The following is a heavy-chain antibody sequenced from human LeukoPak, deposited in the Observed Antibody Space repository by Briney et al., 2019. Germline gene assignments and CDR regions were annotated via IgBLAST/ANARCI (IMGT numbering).Heavy chain of an antibody. D-gene: IGHD3-16*02. J-gene: IGHJ4*02. V-gene: IGHV4-39*07. Sequence: SETLSLTCTVSGGSISSSSYYWGWICQPPGKGLEWIGSIYYSGSTYYNPSLKSRATISVDTSKNQFSLKLSSVTAADTAVYYCARDRLRLGELSAYFDYWGQGTLVTVSS. CDR3: ARDRLRLGELSAYFDY. CDR1: GGSISSSSYY. CDR2: IYYSGST.